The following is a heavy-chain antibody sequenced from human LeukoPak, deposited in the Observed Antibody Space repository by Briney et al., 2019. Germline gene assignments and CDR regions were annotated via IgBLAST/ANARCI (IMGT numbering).Heavy chain of an antibody. V-gene: IGHV2-5*02. CDR3: AHRRSGYDWNHGDFDY. J-gene: IGHJ4*02. CDR2: IYWDDDK. Sequence: ESGPTLVNPTQTLTLTCSFSGFSLTTRPLGVGWIRQPPGKALVWLAVIYWDDDKHYNTSLRTRLTVTTATSNNQVVLIMTNMDPVDTATYYCAHRRSGYDWNHGDFDYWGQGTLVTVSS. CDR1: GFSLTTRPLG. D-gene: IGHD1-20*01.